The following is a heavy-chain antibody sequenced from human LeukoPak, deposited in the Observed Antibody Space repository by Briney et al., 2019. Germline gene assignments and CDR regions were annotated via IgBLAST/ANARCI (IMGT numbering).Heavy chain of an antibody. CDR3: AKDGDYYGSGSYPDY. D-gene: IGHD3-10*01. CDR2: ISYDGSNK. Sequence: PGRSLRLSCAASGFTFSSYGMHWVRQAPGKGLEWVAVISYDGSNKYYADSVKGRFTISRDNSKNTLYLQMNSLRAEDTAVYYCAKDGDYYGSGSYPDYWGQGTLVTVSS. J-gene: IGHJ4*02. V-gene: IGHV3-30*18. CDR1: GFTFSSYG.